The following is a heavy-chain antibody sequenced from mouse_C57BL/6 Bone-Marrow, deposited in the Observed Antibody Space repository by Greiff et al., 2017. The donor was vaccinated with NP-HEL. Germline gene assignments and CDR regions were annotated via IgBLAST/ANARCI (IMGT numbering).Heavy chain of an antibody. Sequence: QVQLQQPGAELVMPGASVKLSCKASGYTFTSYWMHWVKQRPGQGLEWIGEIDPSDSYTNYNQKVKGKSTLTVDKSSSTAYMQLSSLTSEDSAVYYCARGAYWYFDVWGTGTTVTVSS. J-gene: IGHJ1*03. CDR2: IDPSDSYT. CDR1: GYTFTSYW. V-gene: IGHV1-69*01. CDR3: ARGAYWYFDV.